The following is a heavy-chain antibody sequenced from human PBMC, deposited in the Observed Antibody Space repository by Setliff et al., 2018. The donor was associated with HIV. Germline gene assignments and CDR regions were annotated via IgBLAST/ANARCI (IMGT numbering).Heavy chain of an antibody. CDR3: ARFPLLHKNAFDI. CDR1: GGSISSYY. V-gene: IGHV4-4*09. D-gene: IGHD2-15*01. CDR2: IYTSGST. J-gene: IGHJ3*02. Sequence: PSETLSLTCTVSGGSISSYYWSWIRQPPGKGLEWIGYIYTSGSTNYNPSLKSRVTISVDTSKNQFSLMLSSVTAADTAVYYCARFPLLHKNAFDIWGQGTMVTVSS.